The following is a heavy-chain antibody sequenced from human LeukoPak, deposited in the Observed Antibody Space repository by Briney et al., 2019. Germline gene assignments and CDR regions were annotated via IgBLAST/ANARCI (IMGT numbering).Heavy chain of an antibody. CDR2: IYYSGST. CDR3: ARGGMYYDFWSGYNFDY. V-gene: IGHV4-59*01. Sequence: KTSETLSLTCTVSGGSISSYYWSWIRQPPGKGLEWIGYIYYSGSTNYNPSLKSRVTISVDTSKNQFSLKLSSVTAADTAVYYCARGGMYYDFWSGYNFDYWGQGTLVTVSS. CDR1: GGSISSYY. J-gene: IGHJ4*02. D-gene: IGHD3-3*01.